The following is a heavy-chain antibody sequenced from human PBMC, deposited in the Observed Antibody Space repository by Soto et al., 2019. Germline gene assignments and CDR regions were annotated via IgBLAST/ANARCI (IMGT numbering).Heavy chain of an antibody. CDR3: AKLHRSSSWSDHDAFDI. Sequence: GGSLRLSCAASGFTFSSYAMSWVRQAPGKGLEWVSAISGSGGSTYYADSVKGRFTISRDNSKNTLYLQTNSLRAEDTAVYYCAKLHRSSSWSDHDAFDIWGQGTMVTVSS. D-gene: IGHD6-13*01. CDR2: ISGSGGST. CDR1: GFTFSSYA. V-gene: IGHV3-23*01. J-gene: IGHJ3*02.